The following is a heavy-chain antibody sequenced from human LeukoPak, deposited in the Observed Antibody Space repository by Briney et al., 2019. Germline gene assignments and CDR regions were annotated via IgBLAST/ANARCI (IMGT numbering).Heavy chain of an antibody. CDR2: IYYSGST. V-gene: IGHV4-59*01. CDR3: ARGYYDFWSGYLGGDLWFDP. Sequence: SETLSLTCTVSGVSISSYYWSWLRQPPGKGLEWIGYIYYSGSTNYNPSLKSRVTISVDTSKNQFSLKLSSVTAADTAVYYCARGYYDFWSGYLGGDLWFDPWGQGTLVTVSS. D-gene: IGHD3-3*01. J-gene: IGHJ5*02. CDR1: GVSISSYY.